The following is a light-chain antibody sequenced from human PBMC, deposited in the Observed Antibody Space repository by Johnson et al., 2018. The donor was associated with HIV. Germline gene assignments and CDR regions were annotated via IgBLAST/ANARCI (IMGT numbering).Light chain of an antibody. CDR1: SSNIGNNY. J-gene: IGLJ1*01. CDR2: DNH. V-gene: IGLV1-51*01. CDR3: GTWDSSLSAYV. Sequence: QSVLTQPHSVSAAPGQKVTISCSGSSSNIGNNYVSWYQQLPGTAPKLLIFDNHKRPSGIPDRFSGSKSGTSATLGITGLQTGDEADYYCGTWDSSLSAYVFGTGTKVTVL.